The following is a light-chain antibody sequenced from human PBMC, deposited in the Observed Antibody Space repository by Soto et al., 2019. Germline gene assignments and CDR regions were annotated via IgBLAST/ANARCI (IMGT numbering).Light chain of an antibody. CDR1: QSVTSRY. V-gene: IGKV3-20*01. CDR2: GAS. Sequence: EIVLTQSPGTLSLSPGERATLSCKASQSVTSRYLAWYQQKPGQAPRLLIYGASSRATGIPDRFSGSGSGTDFTLTIRSLEPEDFAVYFCEQYNNSPEYTFGEGTKLEIK. J-gene: IGKJ2*01. CDR3: EQYNNSPEYT.